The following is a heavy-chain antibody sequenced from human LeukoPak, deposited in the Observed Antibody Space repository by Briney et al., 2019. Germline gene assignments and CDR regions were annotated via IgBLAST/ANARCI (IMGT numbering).Heavy chain of an antibody. V-gene: IGHV3-21*01. J-gene: IGHJ4*02. CDR1: GFTFSSYS. CDR2: ISSSSSYI. D-gene: IGHD3-3*01. Sequence: GSLRLSCAASGFTFSSYSMNWVRQAPGKGLEWVSSISSSSSYIYYADSVKGRFTISRDNAKNSLYLRMNSLRAEDTAVYYCARTPRYDFWSGYYAVDYWGQGTLVTVSS. CDR3: ARTPRYDFWSGYYAVDY.